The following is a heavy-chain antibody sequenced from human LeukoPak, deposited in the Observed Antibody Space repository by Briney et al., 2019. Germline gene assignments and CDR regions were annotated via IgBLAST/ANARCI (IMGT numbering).Heavy chain of an antibody. V-gene: IGHV4-61*02. CDR1: GGPISSGSYY. D-gene: IGHD6-19*01. CDR2: IHSSGST. CDR3: ARDPHGWPHDAFDI. Sequence: SETLSLTCTVSGGPISSGSYYWNWIRQPAGKGLEWIGRIHSSGSTNYNFSLKSRVTISVDTSKNQSSLKLSSVSAADTAVYYCARDPHGWPHDAFDIWGQGTMVTVSS. J-gene: IGHJ3*02.